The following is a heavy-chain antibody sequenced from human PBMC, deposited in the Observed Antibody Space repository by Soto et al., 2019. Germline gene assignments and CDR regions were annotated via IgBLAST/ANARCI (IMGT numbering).Heavy chain of an antibody. CDR2: INAGNGNT. Sequence: GASVKVSCKASGYTFTSYAMHWVRQAPGQRLEWMGWINAGNGNTKYSQKFQGRVTITRDTSASTAYMELSSLRSEDTAVYYCARSIVVVTALDYSGQGTLVTVS. CDR1: GYTFTSYA. J-gene: IGHJ4*02. V-gene: IGHV1-3*01. CDR3: ARSIVVVTALDY. D-gene: IGHD2-21*02.